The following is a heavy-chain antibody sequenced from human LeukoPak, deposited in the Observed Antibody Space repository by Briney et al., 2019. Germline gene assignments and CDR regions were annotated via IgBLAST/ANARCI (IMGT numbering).Heavy chain of an antibody. J-gene: IGHJ6*04. CDR1: GFTFSDNW. D-gene: IGHD2-2*01. Sequence: GGSLRLSCAASGFTFSDNWMTWVRQALGKGLEWVANINQDGGGRYYVDSVQGRFIISRDNAQNSVHLQMNSLRAEDTAVYYCATRYCSIAACRASSYKCMDDWGKGTTVIVSS. CDR3: ATRYCSIAACRASSYKCMDD. V-gene: IGHV3-7*02. CDR2: INQDGGGR.